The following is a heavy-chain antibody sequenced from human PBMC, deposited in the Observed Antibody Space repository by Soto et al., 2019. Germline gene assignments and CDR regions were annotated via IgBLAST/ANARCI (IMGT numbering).Heavy chain of an antibody. J-gene: IGHJ4*02. CDR3: ARRGGDYYGSGTPPSFDY. V-gene: IGHV4-30-4*01. CDR1: GGSISSGDYY. CDR2: IYYSGST. Sequence: QVQLQESGPGLVKPSQTLSLTCTVSGGSISSGDYYWSWIRQPPGKGLEWIGYIYYSGSTYYNPSLKSRVTISVDTSKNQFSLKLSSVTAADMAVYYCARRGGDYYGSGTPPSFDYWGQGTLVTVSS. D-gene: IGHD3-10*01.